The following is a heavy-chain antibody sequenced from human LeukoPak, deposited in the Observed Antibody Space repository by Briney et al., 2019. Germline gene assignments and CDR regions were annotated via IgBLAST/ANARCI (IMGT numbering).Heavy chain of an antibody. CDR1: GGTFSSYA. J-gene: IGHJ3*02. V-gene: IGHV1-69*05. CDR3: ARGEIVVVPAAHGGAFDI. CDR2: IIPIFGTA. Sequence: GASVKVSCKASGGTFSSYAISWVRQAPGQGLEWMGGIIPIFGTANYAQKFQGRVTITTDESTSTAYMELSSLRSEDTAVYYCARGEIVVVPAAHGGAFDIWGQGTMVPVSS. D-gene: IGHD2-2*01.